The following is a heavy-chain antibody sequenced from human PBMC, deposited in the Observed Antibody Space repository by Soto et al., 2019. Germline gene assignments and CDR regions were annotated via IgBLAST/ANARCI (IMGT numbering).Heavy chain of an antibody. Sequence: EVQLVESGGGLVKPGGSLRLSCAASGFTFSSYSMNWVRQAPGKGLEWVSSISSSSSYIYYADSVKGRFTISRDNAKNSLYLQMNSLRAEDTAVYYCARDSSGHFAYNWFDPWGQGTLVTVSS. D-gene: IGHD3-22*01. J-gene: IGHJ5*02. CDR1: GFTFSSYS. CDR3: ARDSSGHFAYNWFDP. CDR2: ISSSSSYI. V-gene: IGHV3-21*01.